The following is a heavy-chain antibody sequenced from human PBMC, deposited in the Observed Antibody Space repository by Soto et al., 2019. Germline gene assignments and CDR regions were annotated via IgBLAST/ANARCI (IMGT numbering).Heavy chain of an antibody. CDR3: ARDRPSYYDSSGYYYYFDY. V-gene: IGHV3-48*02. Sequence: GGSLRLSCAASGFSFISYNMNWCGHSPGKWLEWVAFISTSRSTIYYADSVKGRFTVSRDNAKNSLSLQMNSLRDEDTAVYSCARDRPSYYDSSGYYYYFDYWGQGTLVTVSS. CDR2: ISTSRSTI. CDR1: GFSFISYN. D-gene: IGHD3-22*01. J-gene: IGHJ4*02.